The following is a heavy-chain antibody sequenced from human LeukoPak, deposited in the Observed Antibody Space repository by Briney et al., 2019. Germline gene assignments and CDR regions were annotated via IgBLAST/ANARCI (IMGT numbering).Heavy chain of an antibody. CDR2: YYXXXT. V-gene: IGHV4-59*08. CDR3: AXHKXGYSYGPPDY. Sequence: YYXXXTXXXPSLXSXVTXSVDTXKNQFSLKLSSVTAADTAVYYCAXHKXGYSYGPPDYWGQGTLVTVSS. D-gene: IGHD5-18*01. J-gene: IGHJ4*02.